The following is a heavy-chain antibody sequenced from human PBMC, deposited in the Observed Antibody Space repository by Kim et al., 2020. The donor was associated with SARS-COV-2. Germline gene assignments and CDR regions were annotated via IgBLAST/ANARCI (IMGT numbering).Heavy chain of an antibody. D-gene: IGHD3-16*01. CDR2: GRT. Sequence: GRTRYEQKFQGRVTMTRDTSTSTVYMELSSLRSEDTAVWYCARRGEAFDIWGQGTMVTVSS. V-gene: IGHV1-46*01. J-gene: IGHJ3*02. CDR3: ARRGEAFDI.